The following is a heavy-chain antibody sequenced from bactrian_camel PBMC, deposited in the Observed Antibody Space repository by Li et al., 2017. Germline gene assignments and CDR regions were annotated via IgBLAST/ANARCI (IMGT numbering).Heavy chain of an antibody. CDR1: GYADRPYC. CDR2: IDSDGST. V-gene: IGHV3S55*01. CDR3: AAGAPYPCSWSSDWYY. Sequence: VQLVESGGGSVQAGGSLTLSCAASGYADRPYCMGWFRQAPGKEREGVARIDSDGSTTYADTVKGRFTISKDKAKNTLYLQMNGLKPEDTAVYYCAAGAPYPCSWSSDWYYWGQGTQVTVS. D-gene: IGHD6*01. J-gene: IGHJ4*01.